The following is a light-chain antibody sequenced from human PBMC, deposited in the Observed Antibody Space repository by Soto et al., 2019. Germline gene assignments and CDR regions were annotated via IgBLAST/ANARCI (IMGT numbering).Light chain of an antibody. CDR3: CSYAGVSTLYV. V-gene: IGLV2-23*01. CDR1: SSDVGSYNL. J-gene: IGLJ1*01. Sequence: QSVLTQPASVSGSPGQSITISCTGTSSDVGSYNLVSWYQQHPGKAPKLMIYEGSKRPSGVSSRFSGSKSGNTASLTISGLQAEDKADYYCCSYAGVSTLYVFGTGTKLTVL. CDR2: EGS.